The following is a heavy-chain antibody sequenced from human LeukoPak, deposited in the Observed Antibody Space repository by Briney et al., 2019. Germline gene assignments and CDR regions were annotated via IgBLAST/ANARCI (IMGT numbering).Heavy chain of an antibody. CDR3: ARDLGQYYDTSDNWFDP. Sequence: PGGSLRLSCAASGFTFSSYSMNWVRQAPGKGLEWVSSITSSSSYIYYADSVKGRFTISRDNAKNSLYLQMNSLRAEDTAVYYCARDLGQYYDTSDNWFDPWGQGTLVTVSS. J-gene: IGHJ5*02. D-gene: IGHD3-22*01. CDR2: ITSSSSYI. V-gene: IGHV3-21*01. CDR1: GFTFSSYS.